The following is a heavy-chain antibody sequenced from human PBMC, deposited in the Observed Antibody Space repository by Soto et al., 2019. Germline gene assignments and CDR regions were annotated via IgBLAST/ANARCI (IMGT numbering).Heavy chain of an antibody. D-gene: IGHD3-9*01. CDR3: ARFSDWLISYSFDY. V-gene: IGHV3-11*01. CDR1: GFNFRDYY. CDR2: IGDSGSPI. J-gene: IGHJ4*02. Sequence: PGGSLRLSCAVSGFNFRDYYMSWVRQAPGMGLEWISYIGDSGSPIYYADSVRGRFTTSRDNAKDSLYLQMNRLRAEDTAVYYCARFSDWLISYSFDYWGQGALVTVSS.